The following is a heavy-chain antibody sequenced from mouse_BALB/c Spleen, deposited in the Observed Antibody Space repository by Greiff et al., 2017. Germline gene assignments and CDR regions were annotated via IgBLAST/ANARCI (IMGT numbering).Heavy chain of an antibody. D-gene: IGHD1-2*01. J-gene: IGHJ3*01. CDR3: ARDRDYYGYVFAY. CDR2: ISDGGSYT. Sequence: EVMLVESGGGLVKPGGSLKLSCAASGFTFSDYYMYWVRQTPEKRLEWVATISDGGSYTYYPDSVKGRFTISRDNAKNNLYLQMSSLKSEDTAMYYCARDRDYYGYVFAYWGQGTLVTVSA. V-gene: IGHV5-4*02. CDR1: GFTFSDYY.